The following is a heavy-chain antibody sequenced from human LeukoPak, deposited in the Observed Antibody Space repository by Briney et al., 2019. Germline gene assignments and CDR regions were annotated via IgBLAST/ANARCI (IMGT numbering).Heavy chain of an antibody. CDR1: GGSISSSNW. CDR3: ARGYGSGKGY. CDR2: IYHSGST. V-gene: IGHV4-4*02. J-gene: IGHJ4*02. D-gene: IGHD3-10*01. Sequence: PSETLSLTCAVSGGSISSSNWWSWVRQPPGKGLEWIGEIYHSGSTNYNPSLKSRVTISVDTPKNQFSLKLSSVTAADTAVYYCARGYGSGKGYWGQGTLVTVSS.